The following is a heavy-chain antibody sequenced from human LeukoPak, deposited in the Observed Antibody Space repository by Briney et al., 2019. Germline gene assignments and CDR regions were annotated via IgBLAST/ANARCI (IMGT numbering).Heavy chain of an antibody. CDR2: IWYDGSNK. D-gene: IGHD6-13*01. Sequence: PGGSLRLSCAASGFTFSSYGMHWVRQAPGKGLEWVAVIWYDGSNKYYADSVKGRFTISRDNSKNTLYLQMNSLRAEDTAVYYCAKDSSGWYAFDYWGQGTLVTVSS. J-gene: IGHJ4*02. CDR1: GFTFSSYG. V-gene: IGHV3-33*06. CDR3: AKDSSGWYAFDY.